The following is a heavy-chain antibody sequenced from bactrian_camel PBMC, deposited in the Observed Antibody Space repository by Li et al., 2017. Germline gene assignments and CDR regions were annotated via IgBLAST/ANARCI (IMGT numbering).Heavy chain of an antibody. CDR2: IRPGATTT. V-gene: IGHV3S61*01. J-gene: IGHJ4*01. CDR3: VAGRPVAVGSGLTVSSGRAPGGRSRRDLPKIRTCPGVEVPDIF. D-gene: IGHD7*01. CDR1: GIHLSSAFC. Sequence: HVQLVESGGGSVQAGGSLRLSCAGTGIHLSSAFCVGWFRQVPGKEREGVASIRPGATTTAYASSVRGRFSISLDTAKNTMTLQMNNLLTEDTAVYYCVAGRPVAVGSGLTVSSGRAPGGRSRRDLPKIRTCPGVEVPDIFWGQGTQVTVS.